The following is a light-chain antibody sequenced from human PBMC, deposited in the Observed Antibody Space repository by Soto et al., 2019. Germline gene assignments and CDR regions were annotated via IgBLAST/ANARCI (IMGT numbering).Light chain of an antibody. CDR2: DAS. J-gene: IGKJ3*01. Sequence: EIVLTQSPATLSLSPGERATLSRRASQSVSSYLAWYQQKPGQAPRLLIYDASNRATGIPARFSGSGSGTDFTLTISSLEPEYYAVSYCQLRINWPSRFTFGPGTNVDIK. CDR3: QLRINWPSRFT. CDR1: QSVSSY. V-gene: IGKV3-11*01.